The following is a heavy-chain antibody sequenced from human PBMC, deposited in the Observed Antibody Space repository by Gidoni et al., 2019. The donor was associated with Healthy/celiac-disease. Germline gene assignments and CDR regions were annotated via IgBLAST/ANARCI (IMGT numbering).Heavy chain of an antibody. V-gene: IGHV3-48*02. D-gene: IGHD2-2*02. Sequence: EVQLVESGGGLVQPGGSLRLSCAASGFTFSSYSMNWVRPAPGKGLEWVSYISSSSSTIYYADSVKGRFTISRDNAKNSLYLQMNSLRDEDTAVYYCARDEVYCSSTSCYKYNWFDPWGQGTLVTVSS. CDR3: ARDEVYCSSTSCYKYNWFDP. J-gene: IGHJ5*02. CDR2: ISSSSSTI. CDR1: GFTFSSYS.